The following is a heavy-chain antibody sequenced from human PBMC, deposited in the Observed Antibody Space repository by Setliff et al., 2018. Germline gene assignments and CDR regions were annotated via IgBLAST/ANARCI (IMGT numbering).Heavy chain of an antibody. J-gene: IGHJ2*01. CDR3: ARLYYDSSGYHFWYFDL. Sequence: GASVKVSCKASGYIFSNYGISWVRQAPGQGLEWMGGIIPIFGTPKYAQKFQGRVKITADESTSTAYMELGSLRSEDTAVYYCARLYYDSSGYHFWYFDLWGRGTLVTVSS. V-gene: IGHV1-69*13. D-gene: IGHD3-22*01. CDR2: IIPIFGTP. CDR1: GYIFSNYG.